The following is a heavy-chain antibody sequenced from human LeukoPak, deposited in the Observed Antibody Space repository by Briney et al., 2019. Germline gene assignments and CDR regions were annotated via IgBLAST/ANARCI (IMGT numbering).Heavy chain of an antibody. CDR1: GFTFSNYA. V-gene: IGHV3-23*01. CDR2: ISGSGTST. D-gene: IGHD3-9*01. CDR3: AAETGIPPSFFDY. J-gene: IGHJ4*02. Sequence: GGSLRLSCAASGFTFSNYAMSWVRQAPGKGLEWVSGISGSGTSTYYADSVKGRFTISRDNAKNSLYLQMNSLRAEDTAVYYCAAETGIPPSFFDYWGQGTLVTVSS.